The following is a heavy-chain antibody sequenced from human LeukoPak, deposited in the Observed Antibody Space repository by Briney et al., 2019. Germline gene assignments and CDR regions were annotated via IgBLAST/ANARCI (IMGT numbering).Heavy chain of an antibody. CDR2: ISAYNGNT. V-gene: IGHV1-18*01. J-gene: IGHJ4*02. CDR3: ARGEEYYDSSGYYRFGFDY. CDR1: GYTFTSYG. D-gene: IGHD3-22*01. Sequence: ASVKVSCKASGYTFTSYGISWVRQAPGQGLEWMGWISAYNGNTNYAQKLQGRVTMTTDTSTSTAYMELRSLRSDDTAVYYCARGEEYYDSSGYYRFGFDYWGQGTLVTVSS.